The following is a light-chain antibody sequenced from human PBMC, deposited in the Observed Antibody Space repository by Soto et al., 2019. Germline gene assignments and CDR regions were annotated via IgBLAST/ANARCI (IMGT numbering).Light chain of an antibody. CDR3: QQRSNWPT. CDR1: QGIKDY. Sequence: EIVMTQSPATLSVSPGERSTLSCRASQGIKDYVAWFQQKPGQAPRLLIYGASTRATAIPARFSGSGSGTDFTLTISSLESEDFAIYYCQQRSNWPTFGQGTRLEIK. J-gene: IGKJ5*01. CDR2: GAS. V-gene: IGKV3-11*01.